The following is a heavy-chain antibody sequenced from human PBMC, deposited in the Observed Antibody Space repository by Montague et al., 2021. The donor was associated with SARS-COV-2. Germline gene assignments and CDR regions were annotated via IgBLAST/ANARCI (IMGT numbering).Heavy chain of an antibody. Sequence: SLRLSCAASGFTFSSYGMHWVRQAPGKGLEWVAVIWYDGSNKYYADSVKGRFTISRDNSKNTLYLQMNSLRAEDTAVYYCARDSVAIVYGTRYYFDYWGQGTLVTVSS. V-gene: IGHV3-33*01. CDR1: GFTFSSYG. D-gene: IGHD5/OR15-5a*01. CDR2: IWYDGSNK. J-gene: IGHJ4*02. CDR3: ARDSVAIVYGTRYYFDY.